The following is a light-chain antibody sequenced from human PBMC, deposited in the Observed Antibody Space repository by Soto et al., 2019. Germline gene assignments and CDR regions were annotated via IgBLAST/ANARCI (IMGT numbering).Light chain of an antibody. Sequence: EIVLTQSPGTLSLSPGERATLSCRASQSVSSNFLAWYQLRPGHSPRLLVYGSSSRATGVPDRFSGSGSGTYFTLTISRLEPEDFAVYFCHQYSSSITFGGGTMVEVK. J-gene: IGKJ4*01. CDR3: HQYSSSIT. CDR1: QSVSSNF. V-gene: IGKV3-20*01. CDR2: GSS.